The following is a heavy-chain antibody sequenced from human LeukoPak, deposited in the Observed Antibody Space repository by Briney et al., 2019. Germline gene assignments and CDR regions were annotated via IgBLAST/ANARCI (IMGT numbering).Heavy chain of an antibody. CDR3: TIGLAGDWDAFDI. Sequence: ASVKVSCKPSGYTFTRYAVHWVRQAPGQRLEWMGWIHADSGNTKYSQKLQGRVTIARDTSASTIYMELSSLRFEDTAVYFCTIGLAGDWDAFDIWGLGTMVTVSS. V-gene: IGHV1-3*01. CDR2: IHADSGNT. CDR1: GYTFTRYA. D-gene: IGHD6-19*01. J-gene: IGHJ3*02.